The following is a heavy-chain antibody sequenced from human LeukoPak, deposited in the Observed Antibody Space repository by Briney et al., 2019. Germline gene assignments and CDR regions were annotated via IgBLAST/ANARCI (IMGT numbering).Heavy chain of an antibody. J-gene: IGHJ5*02. V-gene: IGHV4-59*01. CDR3: ARGLSSGSWSNWFDP. D-gene: IGHD1-26*01. Sequence: NPSETLSLTCTVSGGSISSYYWGWIRQPPGKGLEWIGYIYYSGSTNYNPSLKSRVTISVDTSKNQFSLKLSSVTAADTAVYYCARGLSSGSWSNWFDPWGQGTLVTVSS. CDR1: GGSISSYY. CDR2: IYYSGST.